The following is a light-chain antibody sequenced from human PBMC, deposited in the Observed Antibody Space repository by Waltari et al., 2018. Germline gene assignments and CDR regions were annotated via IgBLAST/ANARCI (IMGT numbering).Light chain of an antibody. Sequence: QSALTQPRSVSGSPGQSVTISCTGTTSDVGGYHYVSWFQQHPGKAPNLIFYDVRERPPGVPDSFSGSTSDNTASLTISGLQAEDEADYYCCSYAGSYTYVFGSGTKVTVL. J-gene: IGLJ1*01. V-gene: IGLV2-11*01. CDR3: CSYAGSYTYV. CDR1: TSDVGGYHY. CDR2: DVR.